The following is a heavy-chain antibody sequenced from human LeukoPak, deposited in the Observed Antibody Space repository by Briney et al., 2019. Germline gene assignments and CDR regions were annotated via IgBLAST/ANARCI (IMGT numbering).Heavy chain of an antibody. V-gene: IGHV3-23*01. J-gene: IGHJ4*02. D-gene: IGHD1-26*01. CDR1: GFTFSSYA. Sequence: GGSLRLSCAASGFTFSSYAMSWVRQAPGKGLEWVSAISGSGGSTYYADSVKGRFTISRDNFKNTLYLQMNSLRAEDTAVYYCAKDTSELLDSDAVDYWGQGTLVTVSS. CDR2: ISGSGGST. CDR3: AKDTSELLDSDAVDY.